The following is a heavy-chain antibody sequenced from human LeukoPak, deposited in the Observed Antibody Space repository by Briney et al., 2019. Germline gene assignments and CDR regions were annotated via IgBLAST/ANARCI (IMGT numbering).Heavy chain of an antibody. Sequence: ASVKVSCKASGYTFTRYAMNWVRQAPGQGLEWMGWINTNTGNPTYAQGFTGRFVFSLYTSVSTIYLQINSLKAEDSAVYYCARVNDLYYESSGYYYEDYWGQGTLVTVSS. J-gene: IGHJ4*02. CDR2: INTNTGNP. D-gene: IGHD3-22*01. V-gene: IGHV7-4-1*02. CDR1: GYTFTRYA. CDR3: ARVNDLYYESSGYYYEDY.